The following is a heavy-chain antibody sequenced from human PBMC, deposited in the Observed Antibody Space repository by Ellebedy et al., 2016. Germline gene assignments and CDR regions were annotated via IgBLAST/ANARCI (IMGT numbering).Heavy chain of an antibody. CDR3: ARDRIDFWSGSYYYYGMDV. J-gene: IGHJ6*02. CDR2: IKQDGSEK. D-gene: IGHD3-3*01. Sequence: GESLKISCAASGFTFSSYWMSWVRQAPGKGLEWVANIKQDGSEKYYVDSVKGRFTISRDNAKNSLYLQMNSLRAEDTAVYYCARDRIDFWSGSYYYYGMDVWGQGTTVTVSS. CDR1: GFTFSSYW. V-gene: IGHV3-7*03.